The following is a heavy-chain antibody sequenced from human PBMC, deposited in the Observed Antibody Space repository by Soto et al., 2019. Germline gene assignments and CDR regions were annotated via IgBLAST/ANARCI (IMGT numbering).Heavy chain of an antibody. V-gene: IGHV3-23*01. D-gene: IGHD3-22*01. J-gene: IGHJ4*02. CDR1: GFTLSSYA. CDR2: ISGSGGST. CDR3: AKVDYYDSSGYYQDYYFDY. Sequence: GGSLRLSYAASGFTLSSYAMSLVRPAPGKGLEWVSAISGSGGSTYYADSVKGRFTISRDNSKNTLYLQMNSLRAEDTAVYYCAKVDYYDSSGYYQDYYFDYWGQGTLVTVS.